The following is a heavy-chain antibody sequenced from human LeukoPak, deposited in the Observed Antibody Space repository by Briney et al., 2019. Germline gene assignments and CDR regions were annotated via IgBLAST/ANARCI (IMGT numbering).Heavy chain of an antibody. CDR1: GFTFSSYG. D-gene: IGHD1-26*01. J-gene: IGHJ4*02. CDR3: AKDGTMPRGATYYFDY. V-gene: IGHV3-30*18. Sequence: GGSLRLSCAASGFTFSSYGMHWVRQAPGKGLEWVAFISYDGSSKYYEDSVKGRFTISRDNSKNPLYLQMNSLRAEDTAVYYCAKDGTMPRGATYYFDYWGQGTLVTVSS. CDR2: ISYDGSSK.